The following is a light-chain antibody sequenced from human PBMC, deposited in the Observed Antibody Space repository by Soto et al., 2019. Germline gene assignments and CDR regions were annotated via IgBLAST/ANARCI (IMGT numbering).Light chain of an antibody. CDR2: AAS. V-gene: IGKV3-20*01. Sequence: EIVLTQSPGTLSLSPGESATLSCRASQSVNSRFLAWYQHKPGQAPRLLIYAASTRATGIPDWFSGSASETDFTLTISRLEPEDFAVYYCQQYGDSPPNAFGQGTKLEIK. CDR1: QSVNSRF. CDR3: QQYGDSPPNA. J-gene: IGKJ2*01.